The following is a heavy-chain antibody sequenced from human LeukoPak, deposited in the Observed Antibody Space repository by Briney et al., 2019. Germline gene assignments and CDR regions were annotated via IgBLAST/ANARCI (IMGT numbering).Heavy chain of an antibody. V-gene: IGHV4-59*11. D-gene: IGHD3-16*01. Sequence: SETLSLTCTVSGGSISSQYWSWIRQPPGKGLEWIGYIYFNVYNSGSTKYNPSLKSRVTISVDTSKNQISLKLISVTAADTAVYYCARGSVMGTPYYYYSMDVWGQGTTVTVSS. CDR3: ARGSVMGTPYYYYSMDV. J-gene: IGHJ6*02. CDR1: GGSISSQY. CDR2: IYFNVYNSGST.